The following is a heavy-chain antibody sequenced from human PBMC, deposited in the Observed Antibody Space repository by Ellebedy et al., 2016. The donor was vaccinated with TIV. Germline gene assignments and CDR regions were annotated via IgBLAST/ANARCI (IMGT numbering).Heavy chain of an antibody. CDR1: GFTFSSYW. V-gene: IGHV3-74*01. Sequence: GESLKISCAASGFTFSSYWMHWVRQAPGKGLVWVSRIKGDGSRTSYADYVKGRFTISRDNAKNTLYLQMNSLRAEDTAIYYCARVRWRTGNYDNDAFDIWGQGTMVTVSS. D-gene: IGHD3-10*01. J-gene: IGHJ3*02. CDR3: ARVRWRTGNYDNDAFDI. CDR2: IKGDGSRT.